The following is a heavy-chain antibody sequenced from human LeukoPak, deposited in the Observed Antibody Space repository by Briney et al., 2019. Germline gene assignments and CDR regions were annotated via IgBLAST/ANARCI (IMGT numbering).Heavy chain of an antibody. Sequence: GGSLRLSCTASGFIFNNFAMSWVRQAPGKGLEWVSTITNTGARTNYADSVKGRFTISRDNSGNTMSLQMNGLRAEDTAVYFCAKTPQGYSAYYDYWGQGALVTVSS. CDR3: AKTPQGYSAYYDY. V-gene: IGHV3-23*01. J-gene: IGHJ4*02. CDR2: ITNTGART. CDR1: GFIFNNFA. D-gene: IGHD5-12*01.